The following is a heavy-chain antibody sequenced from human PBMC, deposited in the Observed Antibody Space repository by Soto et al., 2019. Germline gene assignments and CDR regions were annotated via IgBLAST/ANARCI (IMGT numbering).Heavy chain of an antibody. Sequence: PGGSLRLSCAASGFTFSSHAMSWVRQAPGKGLEWVSTISGRGGSAYYADSVKGRFIISRDNSQNTLYLQMDSLSAEDTAIFYCAKDASAGGYYYYGMDVWGHGTTVTV. CDR1: GFTFSSHA. CDR3: AKDASAGGYYYYGMDV. J-gene: IGHJ6*02. CDR2: ISGRGGSA. V-gene: IGHV3-23*01. D-gene: IGHD3-10*01.